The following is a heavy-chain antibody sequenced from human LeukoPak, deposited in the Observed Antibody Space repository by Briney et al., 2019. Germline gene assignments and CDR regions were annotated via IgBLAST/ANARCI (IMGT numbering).Heavy chain of an antibody. D-gene: IGHD6-13*01. Sequence: SETLSLTCTVSGGSPSSSSYFWGWIRQPPGRGLEWIGRIYYSGSTYYNPSLKGRVPISVGTSKNQFALKLSSVTAADTALYYCARTPTEQQLVLGWFDPWGQGTLVTVSS. CDR2: IYYSGST. V-gene: IGHV4-39*01. J-gene: IGHJ5*02. CDR1: GGSPSSSSYF. CDR3: ARTPTEQQLVLGWFDP.